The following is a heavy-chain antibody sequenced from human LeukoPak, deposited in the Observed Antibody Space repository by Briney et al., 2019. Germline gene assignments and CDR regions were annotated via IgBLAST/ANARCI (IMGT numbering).Heavy chain of an antibody. J-gene: IGHJ4*02. CDR3: ARIDYSSSDY. Sequence: GGSLRLSCAASGFTFSSYGMHWVRQAPGKGLEWVAFIRYDGSNKYYADSVKGRFTISRDNSKNTLYLQMNSLRAEDTAVYYCARIDYSSSDYWGQGTLVTVSS. D-gene: IGHD6-6*01. V-gene: IGHV3-30*02. CDR1: GFTFSSYG. CDR2: IRYDGSNK.